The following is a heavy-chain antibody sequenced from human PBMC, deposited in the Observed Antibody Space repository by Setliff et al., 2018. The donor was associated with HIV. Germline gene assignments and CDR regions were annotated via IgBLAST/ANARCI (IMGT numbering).Heavy chain of an antibody. J-gene: IGHJ3*02. V-gene: IGHV4-4*07. CDR2: IYTSGST. D-gene: IGHD3-22*01. Sequence: KPSETLSLTCTVSGGSISSYYWSWIRQPAGKGLEWIGRIYTSGSTNYSPSLKSRVTMSVDTSKNQFSLKLSSVTAADTAVYYCARDRYYDSSGYIPFDIWGQGTMVTVSS. CDR1: GGSISSYY. CDR3: ARDRYYDSSGYIPFDI.